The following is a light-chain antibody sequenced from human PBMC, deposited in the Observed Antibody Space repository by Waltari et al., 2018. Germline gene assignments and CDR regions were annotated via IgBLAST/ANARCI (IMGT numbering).Light chain of an antibody. CDR1: SSDVGANNF. V-gene: IGLV2-11*01. J-gene: IGLJ3*02. CDR2: DIN. Sequence: QSALTQPRSVSGSPGQSVTISCTGTSSDVGANNFVSWYQHHPDKAPKLIMYDINKSPPGVPDRFSGSKSGNTASLTISGLQAEDEADYYCCSCVGRNIYWVFGGGTKLTVL. CDR3: CSCVGRNIYWV.